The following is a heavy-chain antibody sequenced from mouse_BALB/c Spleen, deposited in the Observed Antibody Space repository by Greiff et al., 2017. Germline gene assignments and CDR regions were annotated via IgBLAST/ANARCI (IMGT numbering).Heavy chain of an antibody. CDR2: ISYSGST. Sequence: EVKLVESGPSLVKPSQTLSLTCSVTGDSITSGYWNWIRKFPGNKLEYMGYISYSGSTYYNPSLKSRISITRDTSKNQYYLQLNSVTTEDTATYYCARYGYGSSYYFDYWGQGTTLTVSS. J-gene: IGHJ2*01. CDR3: ARYGYGSSYYFDY. CDR1: GDSITSGY. V-gene: IGHV3-8*02. D-gene: IGHD1-1*01.